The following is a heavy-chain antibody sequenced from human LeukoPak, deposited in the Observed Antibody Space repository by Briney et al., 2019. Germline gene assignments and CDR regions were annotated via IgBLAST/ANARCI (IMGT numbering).Heavy chain of an antibody. CDR2: ISYDGSNK. V-gene: IGHV3-30*18. D-gene: IGHD1-26*01. CDR1: GFTFSSYG. J-gene: IGHJ6*02. CDR3: AKDLLGGDSGSYYEVGELGMDV. Sequence: GRSLRLSCAVSGFTFSSYGMHWVRQAPGKGLEWVAVISYDGSNKYYADSVKGRFTISRDKSKNTLYLQMNSLRAEDTAVYYCAKDLLGGDSGSYYEVGELGMDVWGQGTTVTVSS.